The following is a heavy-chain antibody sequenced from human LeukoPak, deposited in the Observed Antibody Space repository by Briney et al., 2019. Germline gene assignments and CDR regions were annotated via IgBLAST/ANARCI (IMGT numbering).Heavy chain of an antibody. V-gene: IGHV3-21*01. D-gene: IGHD6-13*01. CDR1: GFTFSSYS. CDR2: ISSSSSYI. J-gene: IGHJ4*02. Sequence: PGGSLRLACAASGFTFSSYSMNWVRQAPGKGLEWVSSISSSSSYIYYADSVKGRFTISRDNAKNSLYLQMNSLRAEDTAVYYCARDPYSSSWFDYWGQGTLVTVSS. CDR3: ARDPYSSSWFDY.